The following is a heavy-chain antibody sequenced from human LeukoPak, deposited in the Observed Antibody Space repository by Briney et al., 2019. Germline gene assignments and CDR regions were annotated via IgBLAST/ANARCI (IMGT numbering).Heavy chain of an antibody. V-gene: IGHV3-23*01. Sequence: GGSLRLSCAASGFTFSSYAMSWVRQAPGKGLEWVSAISGSGGSTYYADSVKGRFTISRDNSKNTLYLQMNSLRAEDTAVYHCARDDFWSGYYLGYWGQGTLVTVSS. CDR3: ARDDFWSGYYLGY. D-gene: IGHD3-3*01. J-gene: IGHJ4*02. CDR2: ISGSGGST. CDR1: GFTFSSYA.